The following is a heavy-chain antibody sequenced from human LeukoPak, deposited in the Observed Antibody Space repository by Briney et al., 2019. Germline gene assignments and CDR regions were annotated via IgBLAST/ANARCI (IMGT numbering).Heavy chain of an antibody. CDR2: IYSGGST. Sequence: GGSLRLSCAASGFTVSSNYMSWVRQAPGKGLEWVSVIYSGGSTYYADSVKGRFTISRDNSKNTLYLQMNSLRAEDTAVYYCARSSSIGSVDYWGQGTLITVSS. D-gene: IGHD2-2*01. V-gene: IGHV3-53*01. CDR1: GFTVSSNY. J-gene: IGHJ4*02. CDR3: ARSSSIGSVDY.